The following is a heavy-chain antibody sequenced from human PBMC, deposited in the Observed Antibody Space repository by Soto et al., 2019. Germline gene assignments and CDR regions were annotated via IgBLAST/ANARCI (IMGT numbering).Heavy chain of an antibody. D-gene: IGHD2-2*01. CDR1: GFTFSTYS. Sequence: GGSLRLSCEASGFTFSTYSMHWVRQAPGKGLEWVSSIGRRSDIYYADSVKGRFTVSRDNAKNSVSLQMNSLRDEDTAVYYCEREENASPLAYALDVWGQGTTVTVSS. V-gene: IGHV3-21*01. CDR3: EREENASPLAYALDV. J-gene: IGHJ6*02. CDR2: IGRRSDI.